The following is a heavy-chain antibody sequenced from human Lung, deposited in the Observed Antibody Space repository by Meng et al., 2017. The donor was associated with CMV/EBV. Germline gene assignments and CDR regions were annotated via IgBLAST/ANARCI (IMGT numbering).Heavy chain of an antibody. J-gene: IGHJ4*02. CDR3: ATGVADFEY. CDR1: GYTFTSYD. Sequence: QPVQLGAEVKKPGASAEVSCNASGYTFTSYDITWVREVTGQGLEWMGWMNPNRGTTGYAQKFQGRVTMTRNISKSTAYMDLSSLRSEDTAVYYCATGVADFEYWGQGTLVTVSS. CDR2: MNPNRGTT. D-gene: IGHD6-19*01. V-gene: IGHV1-8*01.